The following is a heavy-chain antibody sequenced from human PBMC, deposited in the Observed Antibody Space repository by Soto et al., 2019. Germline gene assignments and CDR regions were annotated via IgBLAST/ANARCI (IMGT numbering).Heavy chain of an antibody. Sequence: SETLSLTYTVSGGSISSRGYYWSWIRQHPGKGLEWIGYIYYSGSTYYNPSLKSRVTISVDTSKNQFSLKLSSVTAADTAVHYCARDGVAHYYYYGMDVWGQGTTVTVSS. D-gene: IGHD2-15*01. V-gene: IGHV4-31*03. CDR3: ARDGVAHYYYYGMDV. J-gene: IGHJ6*02. CDR2: IYYSGST. CDR1: GGSISSRGYY.